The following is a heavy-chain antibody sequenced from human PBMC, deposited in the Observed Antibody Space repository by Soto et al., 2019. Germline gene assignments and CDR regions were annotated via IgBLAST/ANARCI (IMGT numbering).Heavy chain of an antibody. D-gene: IGHD1-1*01. J-gene: IGHJ5*02. CDR3: AKSLNINWKNWFDP. CDR2: ISDSGGRT. CDR1: GFTFSSSA. Sequence: EEQLLESGGGLVQPGESLRLSCAASGFTFSSSAMNWVRQAPGKGLEWVSIISDSGGRTYYADSVRGRFTISRDNSKNTPYLQMNSLRAEDTAVYYCAKSLNINWKNWFDPWGQGTLVTVSS. V-gene: IGHV3-23*01.